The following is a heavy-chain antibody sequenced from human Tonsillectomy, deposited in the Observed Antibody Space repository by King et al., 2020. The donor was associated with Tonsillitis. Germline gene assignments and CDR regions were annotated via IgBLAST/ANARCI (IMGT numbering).Heavy chain of an antibody. CDR1: GCTFTTYW. Sequence: VQLVESGGGLVQPGGSLSLSFAASGCTFTTYWMTWVRQAPGKGREWVANIGQDGSDKYYVGSVKGRFTISRDNAKNSLNLQMNSLRAEDTAVYFCARGVQNFDSWGQGTLVTVSS. J-gene: IGHJ4*02. CDR2: IGQDGSDK. V-gene: IGHV3-7*01. CDR3: ARGVQNFDS. D-gene: IGHD6-6*01.